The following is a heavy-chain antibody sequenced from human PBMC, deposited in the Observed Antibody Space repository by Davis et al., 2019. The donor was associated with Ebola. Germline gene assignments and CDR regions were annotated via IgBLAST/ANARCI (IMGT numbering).Heavy chain of an antibody. Sequence: SETLSLTCTVSGGSISSGGYYWSWIRQHPGKGLEWIGYIYYSGSTYYNPSLKSRVTISVDTSKNQFSLKLSSVTAADTAVYYCARTDCSSTSCYSWGFDYWGQGTLVTVSS. J-gene: IGHJ4*02. CDR3: ARTDCSSTSCYSWGFDY. CDR1: GGSISSGGYY. D-gene: IGHD2-2*02. V-gene: IGHV4-31*03. CDR2: IYYSGST.